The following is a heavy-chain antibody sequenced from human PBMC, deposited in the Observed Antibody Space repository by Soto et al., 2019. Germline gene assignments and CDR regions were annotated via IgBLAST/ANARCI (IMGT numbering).Heavy chain of an antibody. D-gene: IGHD3-3*02. J-gene: IGHJ4*02. Sequence: QVQLVQSGAEAKKPGSSVKVSCKASGGTFNNYVLNWVRQAPGQGLEWVGGIIPSSQKTNYAQKFQGRLTITADANFVYMELSSLRSDDTALYFCARRHVSSVHFLRFDYWGQGTRVTVSS. CDR1: GGTFNNYV. CDR2: IIPSSQKT. V-gene: IGHV1-69*01. CDR3: ARRHVSSVHFLRFDY.